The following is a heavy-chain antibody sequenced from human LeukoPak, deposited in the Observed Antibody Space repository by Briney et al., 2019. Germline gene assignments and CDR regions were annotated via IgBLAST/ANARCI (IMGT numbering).Heavy chain of an antibody. V-gene: IGHV4-59*01. CDR1: GGSISSYY. CDR3: ARVFRGVVRGLYFDY. J-gene: IGHJ4*02. Sequence: SETLSLTCTVSGGSISSYYWSWIRQPPGKGLEWIGYIYYSGSTNYNPSLKSRVTISVDTSKNQFSLKLSSVTAADTAVYYCARVFRGVVRGLYFDYWGQGTLVTVSS. D-gene: IGHD3-10*01. CDR2: IYYSGST.